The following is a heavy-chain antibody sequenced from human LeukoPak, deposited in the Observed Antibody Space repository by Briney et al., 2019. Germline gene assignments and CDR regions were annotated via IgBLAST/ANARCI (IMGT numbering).Heavy chain of an antibody. Sequence: PGGSLRLSCAASGFTFSSYAMSWVRQAPGKGLEWVSLITGSGGNTYSADSVKGRFTISRDNSKNTLYLQMSSLRAEDTAIYYCAKDWYGDYAGPFDPWGQGTLVTVSS. CDR1: GFTFSSYA. CDR2: ITGSGGNT. V-gene: IGHV3-23*01. CDR3: AKDWYGDYAGPFDP. J-gene: IGHJ5*02. D-gene: IGHD4-17*01.